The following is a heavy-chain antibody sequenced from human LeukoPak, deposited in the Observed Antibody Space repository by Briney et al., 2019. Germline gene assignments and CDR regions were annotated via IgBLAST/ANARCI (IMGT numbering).Heavy chain of an antibody. CDR3: ARGRGYSYGIDAFDI. V-gene: IGHV1-69*05. CDR1: GGTFSSCA. J-gene: IGHJ3*02. D-gene: IGHD5-18*01. CDR2: IIPIFGTA. Sequence: GASVKVSCKASGGTFSSCAISWVRQAPGQGLEWMGGIIPIFGTANYAQKFQGRVTITTDESTSTAYMELSSLRSEDTAVYYCARGRGYSYGIDAFDIWGQGTMVTVSS.